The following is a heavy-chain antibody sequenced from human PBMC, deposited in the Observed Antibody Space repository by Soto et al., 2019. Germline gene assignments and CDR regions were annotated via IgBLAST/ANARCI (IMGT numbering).Heavy chain of an antibody. D-gene: IGHD3-10*01. CDR3: ASSQARGLKRDAFDI. J-gene: IGHJ3*02. CDR2: IYYSGST. CDR1: GGSISSVSNY. V-gene: IGHV4-39*01. Sequence: PSETLSLTCTVSGGSISSVSNYWGWIRQPPGKGLEWIATIYYSGSTYYNPSLKSRVTISVDTAKNQFSLKLSSVTAADTAVYYCASSQARGLKRDAFDIWGQGTMVTVSS.